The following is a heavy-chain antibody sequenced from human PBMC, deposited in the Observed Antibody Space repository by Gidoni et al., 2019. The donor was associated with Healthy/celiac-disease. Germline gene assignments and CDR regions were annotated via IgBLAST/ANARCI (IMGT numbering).Heavy chain of an antibody. V-gene: IGHV3-66*02. Sequence: EVQLVESGGGLVQPGGSLRLSCAASGFTVSINYMSWVRQAPGKGLEWVSVIYSGGSTYYADSVKGRFTISRDNSKNTLYLQMNSLRAEDTAVYYCARDHQNYDILTGYNAFDIWGQGTMVTVSS. CDR3: ARDHQNYDILTGYNAFDI. CDR2: IYSGGST. J-gene: IGHJ3*02. D-gene: IGHD3-9*01. CDR1: GFTVSINY.